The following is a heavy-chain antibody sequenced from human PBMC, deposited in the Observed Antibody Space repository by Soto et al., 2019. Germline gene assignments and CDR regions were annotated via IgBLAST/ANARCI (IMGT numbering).Heavy chain of an antibody. Sequence: PSETLSLTCAVSGGSISSSNWWTWVRQPPGKGLEWIGEIYHSGSTNYNPSLKSRVTISVDNAKNSLYLQMNSLRAEDTAVYYCARGMLQQLLSPAAFDIWGQGTMVTVSS. J-gene: IGHJ3*02. CDR3: ARGMLQQLLSPAAFDI. V-gene: IGHV4-4*02. CDR2: IYHSGST. CDR1: GGSISSSNW. D-gene: IGHD6-13*01.